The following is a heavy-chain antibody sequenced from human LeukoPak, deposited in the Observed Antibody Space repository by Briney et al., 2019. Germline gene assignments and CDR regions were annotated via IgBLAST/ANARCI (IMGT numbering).Heavy chain of an antibody. CDR1: GFTFSSYS. CDR3: ARQGRYGDFDY. V-gene: IGHV3-21*01. CDR2: ISSSSSYI. J-gene: IGHJ4*02. Sequence: GGSLRLSCAASGFTFSSYSMNWVRQAPGKGLEWVSSISSSSSYINYADSVKGRFTISRDNAKNSLYLQMNSLRAEDTAVYYCARQGRYGDFDYWGQGTLVTVSS. D-gene: IGHD1-26*01.